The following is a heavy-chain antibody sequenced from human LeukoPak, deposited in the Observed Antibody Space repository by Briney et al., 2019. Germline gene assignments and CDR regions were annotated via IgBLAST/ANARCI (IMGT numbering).Heavy chain of an antibody. CDR3: AKAPVTTCRGAFCYPFDY. V-gene: IGHV3-23*01. J-gene: IGHJ4*02. CDR1: GFTFSSYG. D-gene: IGHD2-15*01. CDR2: ISGSGGST. Sequence: GGALRLSCAASGFTFSSYGMSWVRQAPGKGLEWVSAISGSGGSTYYADSVKGRFTISRDNSKNTLFLQMNRLRPEDAAVYYCAKAPVTTCRGAFCYPFDYWGLGTLVTVSS.